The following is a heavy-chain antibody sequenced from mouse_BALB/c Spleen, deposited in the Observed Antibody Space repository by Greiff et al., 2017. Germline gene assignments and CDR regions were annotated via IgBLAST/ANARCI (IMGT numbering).Heavy chain of an antibody. Sequence: EVKLVESGAELVKPGASVKLSCTASGFNIKDTYMHWVKQRPEQGLEWIGRIDPANGNTKYDPKFQGKATITADTSSNTAYLQLSSLTSEDTAVYYCAREGGDGYYAMDYWGQGTSVTVSS. CDR1: GFNIKDTY. CDR3: AREGGDGYYAMDY. D-gene: IGHD2-3*01. CDR2: IDPANGNT. V-gene: IGHV14-3*02. J-gene: IGHJ4*01.